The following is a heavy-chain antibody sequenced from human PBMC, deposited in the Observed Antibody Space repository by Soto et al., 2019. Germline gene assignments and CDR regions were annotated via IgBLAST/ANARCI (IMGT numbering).Heavy chain of an antibody. CDR1: GGSSSSYY. J-gene: IGHJ4*02. Sequence: PSETLSLTCIVSGGSSSSYYWSWIRQPAGKGLEWIGRIYSDGTTFYNPSLKSRVTVSVDTSKNQFSLKLTSMTAEDTAIYYCGREGLYEVWGQGTLVTVS. D-gene: IGHD3-10*01. CDR3: GREGLYEV. V-gene: IGHV4-4*07. CDR2: IYSDGTT.